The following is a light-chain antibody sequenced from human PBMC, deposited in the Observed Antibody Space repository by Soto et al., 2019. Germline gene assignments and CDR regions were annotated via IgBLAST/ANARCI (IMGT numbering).Light chain of an antibody. Sequence: IVMTQSPATLSVSPGERATLSCRASQSVSSNLAWYQRRPGQAPRLLIYGASTRATAIPARFSGSGSGTEFTLTTSSLQPEDFAVYYCQQYTNWPPWTFGQGTKVEIK. CDR2: GAS. V-gene: IGKV3-15*01. CDR3: QQYTNWPPWT. CDR1: QSVSSN. J-gene: IGKJ1*01.